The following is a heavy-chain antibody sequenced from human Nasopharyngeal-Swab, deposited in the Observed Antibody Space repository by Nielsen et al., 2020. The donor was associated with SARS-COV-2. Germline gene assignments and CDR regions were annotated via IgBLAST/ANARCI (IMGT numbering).Heavy chain of an antibody. CDR3: ARGDCSSITCPIDY. CDR1: GFTFGNYD. J-gene: IGHJ4*02. D-gene: IGHD2-2*01. Sequence: GESLKISCAASGFTFGNYDMHWVRQAPGKGLEWVAATSYDGINRFYADSVKGRFTISRDNSKNTLYVEMNGLRGEDTAVYFCARGDCSSITCPIDYWGQGTLVTVSS. V-gene: IGHV3-30*04. CDR2: TSYDGINR.